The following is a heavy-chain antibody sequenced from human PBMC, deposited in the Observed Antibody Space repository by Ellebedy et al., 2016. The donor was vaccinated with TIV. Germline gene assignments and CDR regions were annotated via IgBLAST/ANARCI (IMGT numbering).Heavy chain of an antibody. D-gene: IGHD4-17*01. CDR3: ARVIGYGDYWVRD. Sequence: GESLKISCAASGFTFSSYWMSWVRQAPGKGLEWVANIKQDGSEKYYVDSVKGRFTISRDNAKNSLYLQMNSLRAEDTAVYYCARVIGYGDYWVRDWGQGTLVTVSS. CDR1: GFTFSSYW. CDR2: IKQDGSEK. J-gene: IGHJ4*02. V-gene: IGHV3-7*01.